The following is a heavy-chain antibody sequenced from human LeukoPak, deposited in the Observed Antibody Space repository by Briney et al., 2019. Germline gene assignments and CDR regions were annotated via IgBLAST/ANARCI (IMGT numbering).Heavy chain of an antibody. CDR3: ARQYSYGFNFFDY. D-gene: IGHD5-18*01. Sequence: GASVKVSCKASGGTFSSYAISRVRQAPGQGLEWMGGIIPIFGTANYAQKFQGRVTITADESTSTAYMELSSLRSEDTAVYYCARQYSYGFNFFDYWGQGTLVTVSS. J-gene: IGHJ4*02. CDR1: GGTFSSYA. CDR2: IIPIFGTA. V-gene: IGHV1-69*13.